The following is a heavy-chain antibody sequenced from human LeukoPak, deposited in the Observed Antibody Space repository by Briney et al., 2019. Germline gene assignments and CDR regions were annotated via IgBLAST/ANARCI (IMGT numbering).Heavy chain of an antibody. CDR3: AGYGGNPYYYYGMDV. J-gene: IGHJ6*02. V-gene: IGHV4-59*01. CDR1: GGSISSYY. Sequence: SETLSLTCTVSGGSISSYYWSWIRQPPGKGLEWIGHIYYSGSTNYNPSLKSRVTISVDTSKNQFSLKLSSVTAADTAVYYCAGYGGNPYYYYGMDVWGQGTTVTVSS. CDR2: IYYSGST. D-gene: IGHD4-17*01.